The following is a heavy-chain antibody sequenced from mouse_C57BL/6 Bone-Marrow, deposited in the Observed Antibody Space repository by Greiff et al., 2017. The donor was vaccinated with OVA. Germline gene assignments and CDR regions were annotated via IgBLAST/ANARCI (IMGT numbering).Heavy chain of an antibody. CDR1: GYTFTDYE. D-gene: IGHD1-1*01. CDR2: IDPETGGT. Sequence: QVQLQQSGAELVRPGASVTLSCKASGYTFTDYEMHWVKQTPVHGLEWIGAIDPETGGTAYNQKFKGKAILTADKSSSSAYMELRSLTSEDSAIYFCTRWRYYDWGHGTTLTVSS. J-gene: IGHJ2*01. CDR3: TRWRYYD. V-gene: IGHV1-15*01.